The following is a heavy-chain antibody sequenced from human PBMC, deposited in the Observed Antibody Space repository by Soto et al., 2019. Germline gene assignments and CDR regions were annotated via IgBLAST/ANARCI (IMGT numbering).Heavy chain of an antibody. V-gene: IGHV4-59*12. CDR3: ARRQGDV. Sequence: QVQLQESGPELVKPSETLSLSCNVSGGSISGYYWSWIRQPPGKALEWIGYIYYSGATKYNPSLKSRVTMSVDMSKRQFSLKMNSVTAADTAVYYCARRQGDVWGLGTTVTVS. J-gene: IGHJ6*02. CDR2: IYYSGAT. CDR1: GGSISGYY.